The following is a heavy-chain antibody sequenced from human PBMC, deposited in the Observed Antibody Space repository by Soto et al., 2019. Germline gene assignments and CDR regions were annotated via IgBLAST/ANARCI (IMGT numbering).Heavy chain of an antibody. D-gene: IGHD1-1*01. Sequence: KASETLSLTCTVSGGSVSSGSYYWSWIRQPPGKGLEWIGYIYYSGSTNYNPSLKSRVTISVDTSKNQFSLKLSSVTAADTTVYYCARDRGTKHRHGMDVWGQGTTVTVSS. J-gene: IGHJ6*02. CDR2: IYYSGST. V-gene: IGHV4-61*01. CDR1: GGSVSSGSYY. CDR3: ARDRGTKHRHGMDV.